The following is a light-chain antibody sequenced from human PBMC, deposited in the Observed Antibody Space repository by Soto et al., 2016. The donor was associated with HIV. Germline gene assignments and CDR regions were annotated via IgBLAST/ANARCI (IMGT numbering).Light chain of an antibody. CDR1: SLRTYH. J-gene: IGLJ2*01. CDR3: QSRDDNGDHLVL. V-gene: IGLV3-19*01. CDR2: GKN. Sequence: SSELTQDPAVSVALGQTVRITCQGDSLRTYHASWYQQKPGQAPIFVISGKNRRPSGIPDRFSGSTSGNTASLTITGTQAEDEAXPYYCQSRDDNGDHLVLFGGGTTLTVL.